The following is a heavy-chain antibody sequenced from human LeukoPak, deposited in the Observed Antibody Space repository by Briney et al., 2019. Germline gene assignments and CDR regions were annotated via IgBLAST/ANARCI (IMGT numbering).Heavy chain of an antibody. J-gene: IGHJ4*02. Sequence: SVKVSCKASGYTFTSYAMNWVRQAPGQGLEWMGGIIPIFGTANYAQKFQGRVTITADESTSTAYMELSSLRSEDTAVYYCAMMGSVVPAARAIDYWGQGTLVTVSS. CDR3: AMMGSVVPAARAIDY. CDR2: IIPIFGTA. V-gene: IGHV1-69*13. D-gene: IGHD2-2*01. CDR1: GYTFTSYA.